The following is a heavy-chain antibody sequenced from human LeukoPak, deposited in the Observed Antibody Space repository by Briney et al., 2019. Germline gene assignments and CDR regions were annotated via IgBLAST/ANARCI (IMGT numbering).Heavy chain of an antibody. D-gene: IGHD5-24*01. J-gene: IGHJ4*02. CDR2: INSDGSST. V-gene: IGHV3-74*01. CDR3: AKETIRSEHAY. CDR1: GFTFSSYW. Sequence: PGGSLRLSCAASGFTFSSYWMHWVRQAPGKGLVWVSRINSDGSSTSYADSVKGRFTISRDNAKNTLYLQMNSLRAEDTAVYYCAKETIRSEHAYWGQGTLVTVSS.